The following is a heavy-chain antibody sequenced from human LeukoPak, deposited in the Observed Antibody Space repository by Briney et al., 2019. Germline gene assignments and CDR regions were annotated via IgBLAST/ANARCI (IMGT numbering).Heavy chain of an antibody. Sequence: SETLSLTCAVYGGSFSGYYWSWIRQPPGKGLEWIGEINHSGSTNYNASLKSRVTISVDTSKNQFSLKLSSVTAADTAVYYCAREEDCSGGICYLGNAFDIWGQGTVVTVSS. J-gene: IGHJ3*02. CDR2: INHSGST. CDR3: AREEDCSGGICYLGNAFDI. D-gene: IGHD2-15*01. CDR1: GGSFSGYY. V-gene: IGHV4-34*01.